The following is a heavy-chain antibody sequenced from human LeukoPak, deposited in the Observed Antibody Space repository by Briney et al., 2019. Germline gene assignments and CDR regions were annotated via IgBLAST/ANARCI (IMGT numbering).Heavy chain of an antibody. D-gene: IGHD3-22*01. CDR3: ATYSSLNRREFQF. Sequence: GGSLRLSCAASGFTFSTYWMSWVRQAPGKGLQWVANIKTDGSEKYYVDSVKGRFTISRDNAKNSLYLQMNSLRAEDTAVYYCATYSSLNRREFQFWGEGTLLTVPS. J-gene: IGHJ1*01. V-gene: IGHV3-7*01. CDR2: IKTDGSEK. CDR1: GFTFSTYW.